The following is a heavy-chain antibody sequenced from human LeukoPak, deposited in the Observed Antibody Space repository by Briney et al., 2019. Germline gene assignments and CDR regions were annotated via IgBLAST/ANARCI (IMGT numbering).Heavy chain of an antibody. CDR2: IYYSGST. V-gene: IGHV4-39*01. CDR1: GGSISSSSYY. D-gene: IGHD2-2*01. CDR3: ARGPYCSSTSCYFHFSRHLLDY. Sequence: SETLSLTCTVSGGSISSSSYYWGWIRQPPGKGLEWIGSIYYSGSTYYNPSLKSRVTISVDTSKNQFSLKLSSVTAADTAVYYCARGPYCSSTSCYFHFSRHLLDYWGQGTLVTVSS. J-gene: IGHJ4*02.